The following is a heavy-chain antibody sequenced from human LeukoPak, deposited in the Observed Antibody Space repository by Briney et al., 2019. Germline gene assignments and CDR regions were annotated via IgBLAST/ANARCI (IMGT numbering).Heavy chain of an antibody. CDR1: GGSVSSGSYY. J-gene: IGHJ3*01. Sequence: PSETLSLTCTVSGGSVSSGSYYWSWIRQPPGKGLEWIGYIYYSGSTNYNPSLKSRVTISVDTSKNQFSLKLSSVTAADTAVYYCAQRMVRGVIGHWGQGTMVTVSS. D-gene: IGHD3-10*01. CDR2: IYYSGST. CDR3: AQRMVRGVIGH. V-gene: IGHV4-61*01.